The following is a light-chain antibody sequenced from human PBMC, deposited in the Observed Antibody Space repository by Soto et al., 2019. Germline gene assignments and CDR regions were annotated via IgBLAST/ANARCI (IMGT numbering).Light chain of an antibody. V-gene: IGKV3-20*01. J-gene: IGKJ4*01. CDR1: QSVSSSF. CDR3: HQYNNWPLT. Sequence: EIVLTQSPATLSLSPGERATLSCRASQSVSSSFLAWYQQKPGQAPRLLIYGASSRATGIPDRFSGSGSGTDFTLTISRLEPEDFAVYYCHQYNNWPLTFGGGTKVDIK. CDR2: GAS.